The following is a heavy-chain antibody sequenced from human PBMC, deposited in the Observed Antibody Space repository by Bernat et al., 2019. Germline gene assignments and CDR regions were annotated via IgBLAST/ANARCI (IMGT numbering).Heavy chain of an antibody. Sequence: EVQLVESGGGLVKPGGSLRLSCAASGFTFSSYSMNWVRQAPGKGLEWVSSISSSSSYIYYADSVKGRFTISRDNAKNSLYLQMNSLRAEDTAVYYCARAMVQGVIITVRIHYYYYYMDVWGKGTTVTVSS. CDR2: ISSSSSYI. V-gene: IGHV3-21*01. CDR3: ARAMVQGVIITVRIHYYYYYMDV. J-gene: IGHJ6*03. D-gene: IGHD3-10*01. CDR1: GFTFSSYS.